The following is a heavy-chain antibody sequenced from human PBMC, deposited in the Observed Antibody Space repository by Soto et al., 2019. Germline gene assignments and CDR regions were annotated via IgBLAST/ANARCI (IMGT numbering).Heavy chain of an antibody. J-gene: IGHJ4*02. CDR1: GGSISSSNFF. V-gene: IGHV4-39*01. CDR2: FYYSGAT. D-gene: IGHD6-13*01. CDR3: ARHVGSTPSDYLDS. Sequence: PSETLSLTCSVSGGSISSSNFFWAWTRQPPGKGLEWIASFYYSGATYYNPSLSSRVTISVDSSKNQFSLKMTSVTAADTSVYYCARHVGSTPSDYLDSWGQGNLVTVSS.